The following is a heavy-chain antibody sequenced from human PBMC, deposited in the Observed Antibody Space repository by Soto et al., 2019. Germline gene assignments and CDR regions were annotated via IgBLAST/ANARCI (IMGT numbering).Heavy chain of an antibody. D-gene: IGHD3-22*01. CDR1: GGSISSGDYY. CDR2: IYYSGST. CDR3: ARVRTMIAEPSAFDI. Sequence: QVQLQESGPGLVKPSQTPSLTCTVSGGSISSGDYYWSWIRQPPGKGLEWIGYIYYSGSTYYNPSLKSRVTISVDTSKNQFSLKLSSVTAADTAVYYCARVRTMIAEPSAFDIWGQGTMVTVSS. J-gene: IGHJ3*02. V-gene: IGHV4-30-4*01.